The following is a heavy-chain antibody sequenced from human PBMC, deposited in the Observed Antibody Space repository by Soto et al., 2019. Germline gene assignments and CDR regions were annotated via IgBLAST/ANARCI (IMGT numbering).Heavy chain of an antibody. CDR3: AKEATMIVFFDY. D-gene: IGHD3-22*01. V-gene: IGHV3-30*18. CDR1: GFTFSSYG. CDR2: ISYDGSNK. Sequence: QVQLVESGGGVVQPGRSLRLSCAASGFTFSSYGMHWVRQAPGKGLEWVAVISYDGSNKYYADSVKGRFTISRDNSKNTLYLQMNSLRAEDTAVYYGAKEATMIVFFDYWGQGTLVTVSS. J-gene: IGHJ4*02.